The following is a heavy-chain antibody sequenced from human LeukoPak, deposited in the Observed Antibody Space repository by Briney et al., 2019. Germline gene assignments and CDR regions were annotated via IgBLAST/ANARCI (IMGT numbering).Heavy chain of an antibody. CDR1: GGSISSHY. CDR3: ARDRSYSSLRWFDP. Sequence: SETLSLTCTVPGGSISSHYWSWIRQPPGKGLEWIGYIYYSGSTNYNPSLKSRVTISVDTSKNQFSLKLSSVTAADTAVYYCARDRSYSSLRWFDPWGQGTLVTVSS. D-gene: IGHD6-13*01. V-gene: IGHV4-59*11. CDR2: IYYSGST. J-gene: IGHJ5*02.